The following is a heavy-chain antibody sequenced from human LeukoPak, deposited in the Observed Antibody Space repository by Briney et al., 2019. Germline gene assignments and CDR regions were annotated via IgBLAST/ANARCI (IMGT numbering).Heavy chain of an antibody. D-gene: IGHD5-18*01. CDR2: ISGSGGST. Sequence: GGSLRLSCAASGFTFSSYAMSWVRQAPGKGLEWVSAISGSGGSTYYADSVKGRFTISRDNSKNTLYLQMNSLRAEDTAVYYCAKESGYSYAVGDYFDYWGQGTLVTVSS. V-gene: IGHV3-23*01. J-gene: IGHJ4*02. CDR3: AKESGYSYAVGDYFDY. CDR1: GFTFSSYA.